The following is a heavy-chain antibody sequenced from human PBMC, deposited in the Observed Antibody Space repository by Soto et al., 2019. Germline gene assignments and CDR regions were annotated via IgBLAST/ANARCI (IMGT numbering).Heavy chain of an antibody. D-gene: IGHD3-9*01. CDR3: ARLTLPPGFRGSRYYGLDA. V-gene: IGHV3-30-3*01. CDR1: GFSFSGHT. CDR2: ISHDGNIK. Sequence: GGSLRLSCAASGFSFSGHTMDWVRQAPGKGLEWVALISHDGNIKYADSVKGRFTISRDNSRNTLYLQMTDLRAEDTAVYYCARLTLPPGFRGSRYYGLDAWGQGTTVTVSS. J-gene: IGHJ6*02.